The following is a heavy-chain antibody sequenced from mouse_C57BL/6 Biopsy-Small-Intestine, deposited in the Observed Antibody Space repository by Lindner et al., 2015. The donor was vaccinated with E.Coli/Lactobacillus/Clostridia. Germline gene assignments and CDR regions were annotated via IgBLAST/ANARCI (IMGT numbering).Heavy chain of an antibody. Sequence: VQLQESGPELVKPGASVKISCKASGYAFSTSWMNWVKQRPGKGLEWIGWIYPGDGDTNYNGKFKGKATLTADKSSSTAYMQLISLTSEDSAVYFCERGGSFSNYRYFDVWGAGTTVTVSS. D-gene: IGHD2-5*01. V-gene: IGHV1-82*01. CDR3: ERGGSFSNYRYFDV. J-gene: IGHJ1*01. CDR2: IYPGDGDT. CDR1: GYAFSTSW.